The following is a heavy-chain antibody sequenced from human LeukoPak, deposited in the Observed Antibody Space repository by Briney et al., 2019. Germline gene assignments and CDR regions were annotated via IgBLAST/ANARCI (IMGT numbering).Heavy chain of an antibody. V-gene: IGHV3-48*03. CDR3: ARLYSGSYGGFDY. D-gene: IGHD1-26*01. J-gene: IGHJ4*02. CDR2: ISSSGSTI. Sequence: GGSLRLSCAASGFTLSSYEMNWVRQAPGKGLEWVSYISSSGSTIYYADSVKGRFIISRDNAKNSLYLQMNSLRAEDTAVYYCARLYSGSYGGFDYWGQGTLVTVSS. CDR1: GFTLSSYE.